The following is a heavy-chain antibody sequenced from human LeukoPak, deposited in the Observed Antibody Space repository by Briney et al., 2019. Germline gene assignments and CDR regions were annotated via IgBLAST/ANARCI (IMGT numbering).Heavy chain of an antibody. J-gene: IGHJ4*02. CDR1: GFTVNSYA. Sequence: GGSLRLSCAAAGFTVNSYAMSWARHAAGKGLEWGSTVTGSGGSTYYADSVKGRFTISRDNSKNTVFLQMKGLRDEDTAVYYCANSRLAVAVYFDLWGQGTLVSVSS. D-gene: IGHD6-19*01. V-gene: IGHV3-23*01. CDR3: ANSRLAVAVYFDL. CDR2: VTGSGGST.